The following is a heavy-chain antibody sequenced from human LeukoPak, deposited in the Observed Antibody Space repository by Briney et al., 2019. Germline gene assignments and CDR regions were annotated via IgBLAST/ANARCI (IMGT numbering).Heavy chain of an antibody. D-gene: IGHD4-23*01. Sequence: KSSETLSLTCTVSGGSISSSSYYWGWIRQPPGKGLEWIGSIYYSGSTYYNPSLKSRVTISVDTSKNQFSLKLSSVTAADTAVYYCARDLSRWYDYWGQGTLVTVSS. CDR2: IYYSGST. V-gene: IGHV4-39*02. J-gene: IGHJ4*02. CDR3: ARDLSRWYDY. CDR1: GGSISSSSYY.